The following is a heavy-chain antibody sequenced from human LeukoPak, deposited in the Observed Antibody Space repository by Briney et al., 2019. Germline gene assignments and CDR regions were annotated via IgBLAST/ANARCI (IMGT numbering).Heavy chain of an antibody. CDR2: INPNSGGT. J-gene: IGHJ4*02. Sequence: ASVKVSCKASGYTFTGYYMHWVRQAPGQGLEWMGWINPNSGGTNYAQKFQGRVTMTTDTSTSTAYMELRSLRSDDTAVYYCARFDSGSPDYWGQGTLVTVSS. CDR3: ARFDSGSPDY. CDR1: GYTFTGYY. D-gene: IGHD1-26*01. V-gene: IGHV1-2*02.